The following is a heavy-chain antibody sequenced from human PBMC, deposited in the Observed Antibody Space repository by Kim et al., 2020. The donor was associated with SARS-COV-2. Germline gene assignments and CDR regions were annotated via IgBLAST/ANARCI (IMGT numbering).Heavy chain of an antibody. J-gene: IGHJ4*02. CDR3: ARDQDSSSSCLDY. D-gene: IGHD6-6*01. Sequence: CADSVEGRFTIARDKAKNSLYLQMNSRRAGDTAVYYCARDQDSSSSCLDYWGQGPLVTVSS. V-gene: IGHV3-11*04.